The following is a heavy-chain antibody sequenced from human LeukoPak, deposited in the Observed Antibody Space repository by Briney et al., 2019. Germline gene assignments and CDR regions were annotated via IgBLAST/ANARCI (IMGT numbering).Heavy chain of an antibody. CDR3: ARHSSGGLPGAFDI. CDR2: IYTSGST. J-gene: IGHJ3*02. D-gene: IGHD6-19*01. Sequence: SETLSLTCTVSGGSISSYYWSWIRQPAGKGLEWIGRIYTSGSTYYNPSLKSRVTISVDTSKNQFSLKLSSVTAAGTAVYYCARHSSGGLPGAFDIWGQGTMVTVSS. V-gene: IGHV4-4*07. CDR1: GGSISSYY.